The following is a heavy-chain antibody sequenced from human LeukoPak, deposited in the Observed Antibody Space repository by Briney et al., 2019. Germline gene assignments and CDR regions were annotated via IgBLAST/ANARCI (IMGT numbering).Heavy chain of an antibody. J-gene: IGHJ4*02. CDR1: GFTFGDYA. Sequence: PGGSLRLSCTASGFTFGDYAMSWVRQAPGKGLEWVGLIRSKAYGGTTEYAASVKGRFTISRDDSKSIAYLQMNSLKTEDTAVYYCTRGSSGEMATTDFDYWGQGTLVTVSS. CDR3: TRGSSGEMATTDFDY. CDR2: IRSKAYGGTT. D-gene: IGHD5-24*01. V-gene: IGHV3-49*04.